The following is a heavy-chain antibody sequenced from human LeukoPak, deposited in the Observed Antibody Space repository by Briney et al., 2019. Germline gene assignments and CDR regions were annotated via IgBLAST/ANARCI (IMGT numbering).Heavy chain of an antibody. D-gene: IGHD2-8*01. CDR1: GYTFTSYG. CDR2: INPNSGGT. V-gene: IGHV1-2*02. Sequence: ASVKVSCKASGYTFTSYGIRWVRQAPGQGLEWMGWINPNSGGTNYKQEFQGRVTMTRDTSISTAYMELGRLRSDDTAVYYCARETTNGGMDVWGQGTTVTVSS. J-gene: IGHJ6*02. CDR3: ARETTNGGMDV.